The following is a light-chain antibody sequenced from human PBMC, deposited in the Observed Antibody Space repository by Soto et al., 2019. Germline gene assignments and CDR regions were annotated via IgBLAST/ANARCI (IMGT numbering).Light chain of an antibody. V-gene: IGKV1-5*03. CDR2: KAS. CDR1: QTISSW. J-gene: IGKJ1*01. Sequence: DIQMTQYPSTLSGSVGDRVTITCRASQTISSWLAWYQQKPGKAPKLLIYKASTLKSGVPSRFSGSGSGTEFTLTISSLQPDDFATYYCRHYNSYSEAFGQGTKVDI. CDR3: RHYNSYSEA.